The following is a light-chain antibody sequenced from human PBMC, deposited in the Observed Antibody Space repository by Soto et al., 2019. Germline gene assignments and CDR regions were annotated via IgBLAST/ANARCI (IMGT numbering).Light chain of an antibody. V-gene: IGLV3-21*02. CDR3: LVWDSSGDHYV. CDR1: NIGSDT. CDR2: DDS. Sequence: SYELTQPPSVSVAPGETASITCGGSNIGSDTVHWYQQKPGQAPVVVVYDDSERPSGTPERISGYNSGDTATLTISRVEAGDEADYYCLVWDSSGDHYVFGAGTKVTVL. J-gene: IGLJ1*01.